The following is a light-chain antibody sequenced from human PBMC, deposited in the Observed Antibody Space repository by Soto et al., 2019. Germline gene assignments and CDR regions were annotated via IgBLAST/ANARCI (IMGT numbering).Light chain of an antibody. J-gene: IGKJ4*01. Sequence: IQLTQSPSSLSASVGDRGTIACRASQGISSYLAWYQQKPGKAPQLLIYAASTLQSGVPSRFSGSGSETEFSLTIRALQPEDFATYYCQQLSRYPLTFGGGTKVDIK. V-gene: IGKV1-9*01. CDR1: QGISSY. CDR2: AAS. CDR3: QQLSRYPLT.